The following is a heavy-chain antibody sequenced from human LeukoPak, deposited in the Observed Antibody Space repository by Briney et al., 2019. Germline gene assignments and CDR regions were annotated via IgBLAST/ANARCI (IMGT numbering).Heavy chain of an antibody. CDR3: ARDWETSTYYDNSGQEY. CDR1: GFTFSRYD. J-gene: IGHJ3*01. V-gene: IGHV3-23*01. D-gene: IGHD3-22*01. Sequence: PGGSLRLSCAASGFTFSRYDMSWVRQAPGKGLEWVSAISGSGGSTYYADSVKGRFTISRDNSKNTLYLQMNSLRAEDTAIYFCARDWETSTYYDNSGQEYWGQGTMVTVSS. CDR2: ISGSGGST.